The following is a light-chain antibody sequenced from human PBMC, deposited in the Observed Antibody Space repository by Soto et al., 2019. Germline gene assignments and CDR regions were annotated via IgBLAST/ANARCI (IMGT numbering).Light chain of an antibody. V-gene: IGKV1-5*01. CDR3: QQYNSYSKT. J-gene: IGKJ1*01. Sequence: DIQITQSPSTLSASVGDRVTITCRASQSISYWLAWYQQKPGNAPKLLIYAASSLESGVPSRFSGSGSGTEFTLTISSXQPDDSASYYCQQYNSYSKTFGQGTKVDIK. CDR1: QSISYW. CDR2: AAS.